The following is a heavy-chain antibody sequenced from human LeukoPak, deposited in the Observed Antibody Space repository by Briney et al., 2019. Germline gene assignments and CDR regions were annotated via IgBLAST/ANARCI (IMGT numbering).Heavy chain of an antibody. CDR1: GFTFSSYS. CDR2: ISSSSDI. V-gene: IGHV3-21*01. Sequence: SGGSLRLSCAASGFTFSSYSMNWVRQAPGKGLEWVSSISSSSDIYYADSVKGRFTISRDNAKNSLYLQMNSLRAEDTAVYYCARDLAARGDYWGQGTLVTVSS. D-gene: IGHD6-6*01. J-gene: IGHJ4*02. CDR3: ARDLAARGDY.